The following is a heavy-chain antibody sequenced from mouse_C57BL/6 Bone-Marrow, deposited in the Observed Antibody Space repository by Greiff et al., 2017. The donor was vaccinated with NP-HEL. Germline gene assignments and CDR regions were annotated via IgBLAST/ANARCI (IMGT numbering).Heavy chain of an antibody. V-gene: IGHV1-5*01. D-gene: IGHD2-5*01. CDR1: GYTFTSYW. J-gene: IGHJ3*01. CDR2: IYPGNSDT. Sequence: DVQLQESGTVLARPGASVKMSCKTSGYTFTSYWMHWVKQRPGQGLEWIGAIYPGNSDTSYNQKFKGKAKLTAVTSASTAYMELSSLTNEDSAVYYCTPSGSNPFAYWGQGTLVTVSA. CDR3: TPSGSNPFAY.